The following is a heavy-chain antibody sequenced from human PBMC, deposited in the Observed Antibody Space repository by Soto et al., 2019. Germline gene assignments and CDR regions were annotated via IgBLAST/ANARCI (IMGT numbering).Heavy chain of an antibody. CDR1: GYTFTCYY. D-gene: IGHD2-8*01. J-gene: IGHJ3*02. CDR3: AREGCTNGVCYNDALDI. V-gene: IGHV1-2*04. CDR2: INPNSGGT. Sequence: ASVKVSCKASGYTFTCYYMHCVRNAPGPGLEGLGWINPNSGGTNYAQKVQGWVTMTRDTSISTAYMELSRMRSDDTAVYYYAREGCTNGVCYNDALDIWGKGTMV.